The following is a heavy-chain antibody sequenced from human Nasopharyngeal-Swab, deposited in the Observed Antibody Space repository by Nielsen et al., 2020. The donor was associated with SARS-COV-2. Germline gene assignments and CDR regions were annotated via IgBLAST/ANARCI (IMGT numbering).Heavy chain of an antibody. J-gene: IGHJ4*02. Sequence: ASVKVSCKTSGYTFIGYYIHWVRQAPGQGLEWMGRFNPNSGGTNYAQELQGRVTMTGDTTLSTAYMELSRVRSDDPAMYYCTRDRGSGYFDSWGQGTLVIVSS. V-gene: IGHV1-2*06. CDR3: TRDRGSGYFDS. CDR2: FNPNSGGT. CDR1: GYTFIGYY. D-gene: IGHD3-3*01.